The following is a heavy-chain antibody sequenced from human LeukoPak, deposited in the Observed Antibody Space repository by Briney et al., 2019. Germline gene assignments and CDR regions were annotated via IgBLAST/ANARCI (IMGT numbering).Heavy chain of an antibody. J-gene: IGHJ4*02. CDR3: AKDIAQGYTFGSIEQDY. D-gene: IGHD5-18*01. V-gene: IGHV3-21*04. CDR2: ISSSGSYI. Sequence: GGSLRLSCAASGFTFSSYSMNWVRQAPGKGLEWVSSISSSGSYIYYTDSVKGRFTISRDYSKDTLSLQMNSLRAEDTAVYYCAKDIAQGYTFGSIEQDYWGQGTLVTVSS. CDR1: GFTFSSYS.